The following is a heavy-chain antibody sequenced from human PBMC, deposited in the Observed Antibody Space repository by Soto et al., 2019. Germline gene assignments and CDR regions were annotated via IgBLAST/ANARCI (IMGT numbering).Heavy chain of an antibody. CDR2: ISWNSGSI. D-gene: IGHD6-13*01. V-gene: IGHV3-9*01. J-gene: IGHJ4*02. CDR1: GFTFDDYA. Sequence: AGGSLRLSCAASGFTFDDYAMHWVRQAPGKGLEWVSGISWNSGSIGYADSVKGRFTISRDNAKNSLYLQMNSLRAEDTALYYCAKAHSSSWFIFDYWGQGTLVTVSS. CDR3: AKAHSSSWFIFDY.